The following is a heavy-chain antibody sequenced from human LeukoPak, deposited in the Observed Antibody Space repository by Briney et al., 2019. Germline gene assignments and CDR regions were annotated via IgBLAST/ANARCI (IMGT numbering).Heavy chain of an antibody. D-gene: IGHD3-3*01. CDR1: GGSISGYY. CDR2: ISYSGST. V-gene: IGHV4-59*01. Sequence: PSETLSLTCTVSGGSISGYYWSWIRQPPGKGLEWVGYISYSGSTNYNPSLKSRVTISVDTSKNQFSLKLSSVTAADTAVYYCASLLPWSGYLSYWGQGTLVTVSS. CDR3: ASLLPWSGYLSY. J-gene: IGHJ4*02.